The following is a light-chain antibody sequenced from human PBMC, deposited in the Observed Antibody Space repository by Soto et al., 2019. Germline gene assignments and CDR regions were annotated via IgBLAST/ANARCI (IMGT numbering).Light chain of an antibody. CDR2: DDN. Sequence: QSVLTQPASVSGSPGQSITISCTGTSSDVGAYNYVSWYQQHPGKAPKLMIYDDNIRPSGVSNRFSGSKSGNTASLTISGLQAEDEADYYCTSWTTSTTMKFGGGTKLTVL. J-gene: IGLJ2*01. CDR1: SSDVGAYNY. CDR3: TSWTTSTTMK. V-gene: IGLV2-14*01.